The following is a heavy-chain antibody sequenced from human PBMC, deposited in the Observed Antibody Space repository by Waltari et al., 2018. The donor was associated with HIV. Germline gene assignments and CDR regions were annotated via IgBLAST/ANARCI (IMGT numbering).Heavy chain of an antibody. CDR2: ISDSVNTV. CDR3: ARDSPRYYFASSGYWFDL. J-gene: IGHJ5*02. D-gene: IGHD3-22*01. CDR1: GFIFSDYY. Sequence: QVHLVESGGGLVKPGGSLRLSCAASGFIFSDYYMSWIRQTPGKGLEWISCISDSVNTVYVPDSMKGRFTISRDNVRNLLYLQMNGLTAEDTAVYFCARDSPRYYFASSGYWFDLWGQGTLVTVSS. V-gene: IGHV3-11*01.